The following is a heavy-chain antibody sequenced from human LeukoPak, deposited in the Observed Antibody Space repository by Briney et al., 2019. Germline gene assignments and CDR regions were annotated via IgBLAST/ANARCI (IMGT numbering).Heavy chain of an antibody. CDR2: IYYSGST. V-gene: IGHV4-59*01. J-gene: IGHJ6*03. Sequence: SETLSLTCTVSGGSISSYYRSWIRQPPGKGLEWIGYIYYSGSTNYNPSLKSRVTISVDTSKNQFSLKLSSVTAADTAVYYCARDRRIAAAGTYYYYMDVWGKGTTVTVSS. CDR1: GGSISSYY. D-gene: IGHD6-13*01. CDR3: ARDRRIAAAGTYYYYMDV.